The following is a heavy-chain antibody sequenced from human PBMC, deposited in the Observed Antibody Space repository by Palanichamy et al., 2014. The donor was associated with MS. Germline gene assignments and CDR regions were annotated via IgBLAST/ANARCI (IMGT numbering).Heavy chain of an antibody. CDR1: IHLQYLL. CDR3: ARYNSDYHAVDY. V-gene: IGHV3-74*01. D-gene: IGHD3-22*01. Sequence: QVVESGGGVSSAWGVPETLLCSLWIHLQYLLDALGPPSSRKGLMWVSRINSEGSSISYADSVKGRFAISRDNAKNTLYLQMNSLRAEDTAVYHCARYNSDYHAVDYWGQGTLVTVSS. CDR2: INSEGSSI. J-gene: IGHJ4*02.